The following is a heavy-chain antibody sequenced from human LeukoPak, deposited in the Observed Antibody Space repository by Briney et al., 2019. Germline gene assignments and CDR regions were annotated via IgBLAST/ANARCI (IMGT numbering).Heavy chain of an antibody. CDR3: ARGDSSGWYYFDY. CDR2: IDHSGST. CDR1: GYSISSGYY. J-gene: IGHJ4*02. D-gene: IGHD6-19*01. Sequence: SETLSLTCTVSGYSISSGYYWGWIRQPPGKGLEWTGSIDHSGSTYYNPSLKSRVTISEDTSNNQFSLKLSSVTAADTAVYYCARGDSSGWYYFDYWGQGTLVTVSS. V-gene: IGHV4-38-2*02.